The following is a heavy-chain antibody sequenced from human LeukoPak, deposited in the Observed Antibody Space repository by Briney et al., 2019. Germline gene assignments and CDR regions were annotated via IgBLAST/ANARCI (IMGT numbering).Heavy chain of an antibody. CDR1: GDTFSSYA. CDR2: IIPVFGSP. CDR3: ARAPGSAWYGNWFDP. Sequence: SVKVSCKASGDTFSSYAITWVRQAPGHGLEWMGGIIPVFGSPNYAQKFQGRVTITADKSTSTAYMELNSLRSDDTAVYYCARAPGSAWYGNWFDPWGQGTLVTVPS. J-gene: IGHJ5*02. D-gene: IGHD6-19*01. V-gene: IGHV1-69*06.